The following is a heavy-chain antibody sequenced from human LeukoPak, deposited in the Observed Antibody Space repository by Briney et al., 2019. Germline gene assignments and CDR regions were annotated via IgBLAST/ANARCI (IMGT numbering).Heavy chain of an antibody. J-gene: IGHJ6*02. CDR2: IYYGGET. D-gene: IGHD1-26*01. V-gene: IGHV4-39*01. CDR1: GDSISSTYYY. CDR3: ARRSHCDVGSCPPV. Sequence: SETLSLTCTVSGDSISSTYYYWVWIRQPPGKGLEWIGSIYYGGETYYNPSLRSRVTISSDTSKNQFSLSLNSVTATDTAVYYCARRSHCDVGSCPPVWRQGTTVTVSS.